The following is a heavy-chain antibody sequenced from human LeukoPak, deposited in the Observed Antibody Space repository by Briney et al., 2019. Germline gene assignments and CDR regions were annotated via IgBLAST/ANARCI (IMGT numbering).Heavy chain of an antibody. Sequence: GASVKVSCQVSGYTLTELSMHWVRQAPGKGLEWMGGFDPEDGETIYAQKFQGRVTMTEDTSTNTAYMELSSLRSEDTAVYYCATDLPTPLNDYGDFQLLWYFDLWGRGTLVTVSS. CDR1: GYTLTELS. CDR3: ATDLPTPLNDYGDFQLLWYFDL. D-gene: IGHD4-17*01. J-gene: IGHJ2*01. V-gene: IGHV1-24*01. CDR2: FDPEDGET.